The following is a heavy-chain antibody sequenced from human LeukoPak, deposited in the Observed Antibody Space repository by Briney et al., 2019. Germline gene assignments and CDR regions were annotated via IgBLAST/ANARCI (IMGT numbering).Heavy chain of an antibody. J-gene: IGHJ4*02. Sequence: SETLSLTCAVYGGSFSGYYWSWIRQPPGKGLEWIGEINHSGSTNYNPSLKSRVTISVDTSKNQFSLKLSSVTAADTAVYYCARAVRYCSGGSCYSGSHDYWGQGTLVTVSS. CDR2: INHSGST. D-gene: IGHD2-15*01. V-gene: IGHV4-34*01. CDR3: ARAVRYCSGGSCYSGSHDY. CDR1: GGSFSGYY.